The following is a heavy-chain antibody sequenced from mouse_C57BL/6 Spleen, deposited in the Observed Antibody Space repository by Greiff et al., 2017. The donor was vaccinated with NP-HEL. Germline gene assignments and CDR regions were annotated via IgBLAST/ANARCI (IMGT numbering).Heavy chain of an antibody. CDR2: INPSTGGT. CDR1: GYTFTSYW. CDR3: ERDRATAWFAY. D-gene: IGHD3-1*01. V-gene: IGHV1-53*01. J-gene: IGHJ3*01. Sequence: QVQLQQPGTELVKPGASVKLSCTASGYTFTSYWMHWVKQTPGQGLEWIGTINPSTGGTNYNEKFKSKATLTVDKSSSTAYMQLSSLPSEDSAVYYCERDRATAWFAYWGQGTLVTVSA.